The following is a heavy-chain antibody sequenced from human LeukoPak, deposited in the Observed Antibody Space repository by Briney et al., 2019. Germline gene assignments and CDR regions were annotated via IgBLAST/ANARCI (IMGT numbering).Heavy chain of an antibody. CDR1: GFTFSGSA. CDR2: IRNKANSYAT. J-gene: IGHJ6*03. V-gene: IGHV3-73*01. CDR3: TSTGYSSGWYMDYYYYMDV. Sequence: GGSLRLSCAASGFTFSGSAMHWVRQASGKWLEWVGRIRNKANSYATAYAASVKGRFTISRDDSKNTAYLQMNSLKTEDTAVYYCTSTGYSSGWYMDYYYYMDVWGKGTTVTVSS. D-gene: IGHD6-19*01.